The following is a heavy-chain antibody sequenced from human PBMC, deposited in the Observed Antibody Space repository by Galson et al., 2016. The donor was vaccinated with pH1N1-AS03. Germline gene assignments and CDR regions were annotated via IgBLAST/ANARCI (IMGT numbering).Heavy chain of an antibody. CDR2: TYYRSRWYN. CDR1: GDSVSSDSAA. J-gene: IGHJ4*02. Sequence: CAISGDSVSSDSAAWNWIRQSPSRGLEWLGRTYYRSRWYNDYAPSLSSRVSFTADTSKNQFSLQLNSVTPEDTAVYYCARDHLGAGPAFDYWGQGTLVTVSS. V-gene: IGHV6-1*01. D-gene: IGHD1-26*01. CDR3: ARDHLGAGPAFDY.